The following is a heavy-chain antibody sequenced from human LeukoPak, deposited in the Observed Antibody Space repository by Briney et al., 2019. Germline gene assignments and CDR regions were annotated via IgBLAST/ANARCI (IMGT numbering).Heavy chain of an antibody. D-gene: IGHD6-13*01. J-gene: IGHJ3*02. CDR3: ATRGIPSSGYSIPHAFDI. V-gene: IGHV1-2*02. CDR2: INPNSGGT. CDR1: GYTFTGYY. Sequence: ASVKVSCKASGYTFTGYYMHWVRPAPGQGLEWMGWINPNSGGTNYAQKFQGRVTMTRDTFISTAYMELSRLRSEDTAVYYCATRGIPSSGYSIPHAFDIWGQGTMVTVSS.